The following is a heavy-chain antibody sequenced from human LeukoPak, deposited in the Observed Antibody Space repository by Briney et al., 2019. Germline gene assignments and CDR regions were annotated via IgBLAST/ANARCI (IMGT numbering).Heavy chain of an antibody. CDR1: GFTFSSHW. V-gene: IGHV3-7*01. CDR3: ARKVVITLGIFDY. D-gene: IGHD3-22*01. CDR2: IKPDGSEK. Sequence: SGGSLRLSCAVSGFTFSSHWMNWVRQAPGKGLEWVANIKPDGSEKYYVDSVKGRFTISRDNAKNSLYLQMNSQRAEDTAVYYCARKVVITLGIFDYWGQGTLVTVSS. J-gene: IGHJ4*02.